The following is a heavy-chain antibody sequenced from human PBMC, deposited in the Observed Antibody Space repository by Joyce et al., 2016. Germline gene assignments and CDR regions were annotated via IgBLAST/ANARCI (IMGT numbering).Heavy chain of an antibody. V-gene: IGHV3-74*01. CDR1: GFSFSGYW. Sequence: EVQLVESGGGLVQPGGSLRLSCAASGFSFSGYWIHWVRQAPGKGLVWVSRNNTDWRSTRFADSVKGRFTISRDNAKNTLYLQMNSLGAEDTAVYYCVRGISARPGGPNWFDPWGQGTLVTVSS. D-gene: IGHD6-6*01. CDR3: VRGISARPGGPNWFDP. CDR2: NNTDWRST. J-gene: IGHJ5*02.